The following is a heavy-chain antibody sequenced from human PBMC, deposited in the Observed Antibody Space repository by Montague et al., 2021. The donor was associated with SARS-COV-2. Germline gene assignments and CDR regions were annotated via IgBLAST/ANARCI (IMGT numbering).Heavy chain of an antibody. CDR3: AKDVLSVPAAGGVFDS. J-gene: IGHJ4*02. Sequence: SLRLSCAASGFSFGDYAMHWVRLAPGQGLEWVSGISRDSDKIGYGDSVKGRFIVSRDNAKSSLYLQMNSVRIDDTALYFCAKDVLSVPAAGGVFDSWGQGTLVAVSS. D-gene: IGHD6-13*01. CDR2: ISRDSDKI. CDR1: GFSFGDYA. V-gene: IGHV3-9*01.